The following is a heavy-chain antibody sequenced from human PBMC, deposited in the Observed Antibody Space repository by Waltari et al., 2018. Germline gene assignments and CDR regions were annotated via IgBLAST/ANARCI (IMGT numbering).Heavy chain of an antibody. CDR2: SIPIFVTAP. D-gene: IGHD3-16*01. Sequence: QVQLVQSGAEVRKPGSSVKVSCKASGGTFGSYAITWVRQAPGEGLEWMGGSIPIFVTAPNYAQKFQGRLTITADESTATVYMDLSSLRSDDTAVYYCARRQLGGAFDPWGQGTLVSVSS. CDR3: ARRQLGGAFDP. J-gene: IGHJ5*02. V-gene: IGHV1-69*12. CDR1: GGTFGSYA.